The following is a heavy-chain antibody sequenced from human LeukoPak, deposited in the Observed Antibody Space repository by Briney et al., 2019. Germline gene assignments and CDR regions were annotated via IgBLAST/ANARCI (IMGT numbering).Heavy chain of an antibody. V-gene: IGHV1-2*02. J-gene: IGHJ4*02. D-gene: IGHD6-13*01. Sequence: ASVKVSCKASGYTFTGYYMHWVRQAPGQGLEWMGWINPNSGGTNYAQKFQGRVTMTRDTSISTAYMELSRLRSDDTAVYYCAREYRIRAAACTSCYLEYWGQGNPVTVSS. CDR3: AREYRIRAAACTSCYLEY. CDR2: INPNSGGT. CDR1: GYTFTGYY.